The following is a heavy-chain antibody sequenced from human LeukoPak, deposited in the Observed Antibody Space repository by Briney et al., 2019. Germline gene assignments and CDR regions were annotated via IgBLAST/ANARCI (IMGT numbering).Heavy chain of an antibody. Sequence: SETLSLTCTVSGGSISSSSYYWGWIRQPPGKGLEWIGSIYYSGSTYYNPSLKSRVTISVDTSKNQFSLKLSSVTAADTAVYYCARPTIAVAGYIDYWGQGTLVTVSS. V-gene: IGHV4-39*01. CDR1: GGSISSSSYY. CDR2: IYYSGST. D-gene: IGHD6-19*01. J-gene: IGHJ4*02. CDR3: ARPTIAVAGYIDY.